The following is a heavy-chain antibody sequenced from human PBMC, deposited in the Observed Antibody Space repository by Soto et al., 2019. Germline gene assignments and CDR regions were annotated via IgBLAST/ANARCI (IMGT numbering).Heavy chain of an antibody. V-gene: IGHV1-69*01. CDR2: IIPIFGTA. CDR1: GGTFSSYA. J-gene: IGHJ5*02. CDR3: ASDGGYCSSTSCPKRGLQQKNWFDP. D-gene: IGHD2-2*01. Sequence: QVQLVQSGAEVKKPGSSVKVSCKASGGTFSSYAISWVRQAPGQGLEWMGGIIPIFGTANYAQKFQGRVTITADEFTTTAYMELSSLRSEDTAVYYCASDGGYCSSTSCPKRGLQQKNWFDPWGQGTLVTVSS.